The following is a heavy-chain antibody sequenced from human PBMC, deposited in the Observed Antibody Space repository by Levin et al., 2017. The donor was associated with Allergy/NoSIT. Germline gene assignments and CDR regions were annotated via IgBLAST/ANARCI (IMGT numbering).Heavy chain of an antibody. CDR1: GGSISSSSYY. CDR2: IYYSGST. CDR3: ARRTIAVAGTPFDY. D-gene: IGHD6-19*01. J-gene: IGHJ4*02. Sequence: PSETLSLTCTVSGGSISSSSYYWGWIRQPPGKGLEWIGSIYYSGSTYYNPSLKSRVTISVDTSKNQFSLKLSSVTAADTAVYYCARRTIAVAGTPFDYWGQGTLVTVSS. V-gene: IGHV4-39*01.